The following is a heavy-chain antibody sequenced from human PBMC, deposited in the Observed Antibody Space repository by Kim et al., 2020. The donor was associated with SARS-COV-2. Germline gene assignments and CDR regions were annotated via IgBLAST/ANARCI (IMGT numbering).Heavy chain of an antibody. CDR2: ISSNGGST. Sequence: GGSLRLSCSASGFTFSSYAMHWVRQAPGKGLEYVSAISSNGGSTYYADSVKGRFTISRDNSKNTLYLQMSSLRAEDTAVYYCVKATTPRIRYSPTGLDYWGQGTLVTVSS. CDR3: VKATTPRIRYSPTGLDY. J-gene: IGHJ4*02. D-gene: IGHD3-9*01. V-gene: IGHV3-64D*09. CDR1: GFTFSSYA.